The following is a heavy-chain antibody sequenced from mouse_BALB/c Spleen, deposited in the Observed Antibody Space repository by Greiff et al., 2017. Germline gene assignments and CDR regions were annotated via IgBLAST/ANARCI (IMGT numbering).Heavy chain of an antibody. CDR1: GFTFSSFG. D-gene: IGHD1-1*01. CDR3: ARSGYGSSYAWFAY. V-gene: IGHV5-17*02. J-gene: IGHJ3*01. CDR2: ISSGSSTI. Sequence: EVMLVESGGGLVQPGGSRKLSCAASGFTFSSFGMHWVRQAPEKGLEWVAYISSGSSTIYYADTVKGRFTISRDNPKNTLFLQMTSLRSEDTAMYYCARSGYGSSYAWFAYWGQGTLVTVSA.